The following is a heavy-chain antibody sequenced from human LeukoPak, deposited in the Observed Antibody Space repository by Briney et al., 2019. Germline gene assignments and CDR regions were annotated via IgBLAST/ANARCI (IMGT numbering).Heavy chain of an antibody. CDR3: ARVAGGSGSYTMWFDA. J-gene: IGHJ5*01. CDR1: GGSISSSTFS. CDR2: LYYSGTT. V-gene: IGHV4-39*01. D-gene: IGHD3-10*01. Sequence: PETPSLTCTVTGGSISSSTFSWGWIRQSPGKGLEWIGSLYYSGTTYYNPSLNSRVTISVDTSNNQFSLKLSSVTVADTALYYCARVAGGSGSYTMWFDAW.